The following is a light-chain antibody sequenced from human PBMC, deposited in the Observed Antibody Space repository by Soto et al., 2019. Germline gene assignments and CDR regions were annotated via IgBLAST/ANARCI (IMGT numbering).Light chain of an antibody. CDR3: QQSYSTPRT. CDR2: AAS. CDR1: QSISSY. Sequence: DIPMTQSPSSLSASVGDRVTITCRASQSISSYLKWYQQKPGKAPKLLIYAASSLQSGVPSRFRGSGSGTDFTLTISSLQPEDFETFDCQQSYSTPRTFGKGTKLEIK. J-gene: IGKJ2*02. V-gene: IGKV1-39*01.